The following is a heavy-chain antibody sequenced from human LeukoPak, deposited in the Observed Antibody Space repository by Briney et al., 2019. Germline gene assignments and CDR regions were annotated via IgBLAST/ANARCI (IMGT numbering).Heavy chain of an antibody. Sequence: PSETLSPTCTVSGDSISNYYWNWIRQPPGKGLEWIGYIYYSGSTNYNPSLKSRVTISIDTSKNQFSLKLSSVTAADTAVYYCAREGMTTGEFDPWGQGTLVTVSS. CDR1: GDSISNYY. J-gene: IGHJ5*02. CDR3: AREGMTTGEFDP. D-gene: IGHD4-17*01. CDR2: IYYSGST. V-gene: IGHV4-59*01.